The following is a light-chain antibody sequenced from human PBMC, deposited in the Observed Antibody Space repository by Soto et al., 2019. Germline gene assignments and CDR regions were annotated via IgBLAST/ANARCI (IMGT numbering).Light chain of an antibody. Sequence: QAVVTQSPSASASLGASVKLTCTLSSGHSSYAIAWHQQQPQKGPRFLMKLNGDGSHSKGDGIPDRFSGSSSGAERYLTISSLQSEDEADYYCQTWGTGIRVFGGGTKLTVL. CDR1: SGHSSYA. CDR2: LNGDGSH. V-gene: IGLV4-69*02. CDR3: QTWGTGIRV. J-gene: IGLJ2*01.